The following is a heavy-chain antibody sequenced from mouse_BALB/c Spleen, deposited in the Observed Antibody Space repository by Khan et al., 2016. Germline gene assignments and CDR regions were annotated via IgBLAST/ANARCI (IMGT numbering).Heavy chain of an antibody. CDR1: GYTFTNYG. Sequence: QIQLVQSGPELKKPGKTVKISCKASGYTFTNYGMNWVKQAPGKGLKWMGWINTYSGESTYADDFKGRFAFSLETSANTAYLQINNLKNEDTATXFCARYRYDYGSSGYFDVWGAGTTVTVSS. CDR2: INTYSGES. V-gene: IGHV9-3-1*01. D-gene: IGHD1-1*01. CDR3: ARYRYDYGSSGYFDV. J-gene: IGHJ1*01.